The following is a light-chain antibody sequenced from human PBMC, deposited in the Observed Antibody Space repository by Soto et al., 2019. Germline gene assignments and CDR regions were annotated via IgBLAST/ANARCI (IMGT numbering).Light chain of an antibody. CDR1: QSVTTY. Sequence: EIVLTQSPATLSLSPGERATLSCRASQSVTTYLAWYQQKPGQAPRLLIYDASSRATGIPARFSGSGSGTDFTLTISSLEPEDFATYYCQQTYSTPFTFGPGTKVDIK. V-gene: IGKV3-11*01. CDR2: DAS. CDR3: QQTYSTPFT. J-gene: IGKJ3*01.